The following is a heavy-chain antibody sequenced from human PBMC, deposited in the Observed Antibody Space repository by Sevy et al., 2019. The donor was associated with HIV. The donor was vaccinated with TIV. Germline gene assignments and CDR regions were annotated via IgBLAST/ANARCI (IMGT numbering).Heavy chain of an antibody. CDR1: GFTFDDYA. J-gene: IGHJ4*02. V-gene: IGHV3-9*03. D-gene: IGHD3-10*01. Sequence: GGSLRLSCAASGFTFDDYAMHWVRQAPGKGLEWVSGISWNSGSIGYADSVKGRFTISRDNAKNSLYLQMNSLRAEDMALYYCAKGGGSGSYYFLNYFDYWGQGTLVTVPS. CDR3: AKGGGSGSYYFLNYFDY. CDR2: ISWNSGSI.